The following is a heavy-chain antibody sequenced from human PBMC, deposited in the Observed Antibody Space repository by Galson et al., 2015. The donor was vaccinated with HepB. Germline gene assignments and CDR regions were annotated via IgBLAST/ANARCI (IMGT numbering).Heavy chain of an antibody. CDR1: GFTFDDYA. V-gene: IGHV3-43D*03. Sequence: SLRLSCAASGFTFDDYAMHWVRQAPGKGLEWVSLISWDGGSTYYADSVKGRFTISRDNSKNSLYLQMNSLRAEDTALYYCAKGGSSSWYFMLPNFDYWGQGTLVTVSS. D-gene: IGHD6-13*01. CDR2: ISWDGGST. J-gene: IGHJ4*02. CDR3: AKGGSSSWYFMLPNFDY.